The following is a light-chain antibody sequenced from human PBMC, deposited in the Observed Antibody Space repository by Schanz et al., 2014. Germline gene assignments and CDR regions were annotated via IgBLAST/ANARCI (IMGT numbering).Light chain of an antibody. J-gene: IGKJ3*01. Sequence: EIVLTQSPATLSLSPGERATLSCRASQSVSSYLAWYQQKPGQAPRLLIYGASNRATGIPARFSGSGSGTDFTLTINGLQPEDFATYYCQQSYSTPFTFGPGTKVDIK. CDR1: QSVSSY. CDR3: QQSYSTPFT. CDR2: GAS. V-gene: IGKV3-11*01.